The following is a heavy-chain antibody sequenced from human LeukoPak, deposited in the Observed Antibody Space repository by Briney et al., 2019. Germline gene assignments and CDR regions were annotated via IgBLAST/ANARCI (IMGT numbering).Heavy chain of an antibody. V-gene: IGHV4-34*01. CDR3: ARGLEVLYYYYMDV. CDR1: GGSFSGYY. J-gene: IGHJ6*03. Sequence: PSETLSLTCAVYGGSFSGYYWSWIRQPPGKGLEWIGEINHSGSTNYNPSLKSRVTISVDTSKNQFSLKLSSVTAADTAVYYCARGLEVLYYYYMDVWGKGTTVTVSS. CDR2: INHSGST.